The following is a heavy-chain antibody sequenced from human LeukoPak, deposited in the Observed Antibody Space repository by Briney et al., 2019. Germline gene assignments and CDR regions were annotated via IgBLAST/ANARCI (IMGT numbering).Heavy chain of an antibody. J-gene: IGHJ1*01. CDR1: GFTFSNAW. CDR3: TTIARRALYFQH. CDR2: IKSKTDGGTT. V-gene: IGHV3-15*01. Sequence: GGSLRLSCAASGFTFSNAWMSWVRQAPGKGLEWVGRIKSKTDGGTTDYAAPVKGRFTISRDDSKDTLYLQMNSLKTEDTAVYYCTTIARRALYFQHWGQGTLVTVSS. D-gene: IGHD1-14*01.